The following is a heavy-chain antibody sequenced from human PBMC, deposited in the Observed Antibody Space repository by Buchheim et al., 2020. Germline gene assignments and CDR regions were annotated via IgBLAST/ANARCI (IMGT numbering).Heavy chain of an antibody. V-gene: IGHV3-74*03. CDR1: GFTFGRYW. D-gene: IGHD2-15*01. CDR3: SKDMSGAEDS. CDR2: INEDGSHT. Sequence: EVQVVESGGGLVQPGGSLRLSCAASGFTFGRYWMHWVRQAPGGALVWVSRINEDGSHTTYTDSVKGRFTISRDNAKNPLYLPMNSLTAEDTAVYYCSKDMSGAEDSWGQGTL. J-gene: IGHJ4*02.